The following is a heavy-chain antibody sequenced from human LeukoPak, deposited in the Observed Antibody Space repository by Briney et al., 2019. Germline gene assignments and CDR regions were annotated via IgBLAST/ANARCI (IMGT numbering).Heavy chain of an antibody. CDR1: GYTFTSYG. CDR3: ARGAVTTHSAYYYYGMDV. V-gene: IGHV1-18*01. Sequence: ASVKVSCKASGYTFTSYGISWVRQAPGQGLEWMGWISAYNGNTNYAQKLQGRVTMTTDTSTSTAYMELRSLRSDDTAVYYCARGAVTTHSAYYYYGMDVWGQGTTVTVSS. CDR2: ISAYNGNT. J-gene: IGHJ6*02. D-gene: IGHD4-11*01.